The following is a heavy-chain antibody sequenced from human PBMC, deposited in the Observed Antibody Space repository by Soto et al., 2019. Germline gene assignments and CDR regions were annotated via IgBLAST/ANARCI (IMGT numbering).Heavy chain of an antibody. CDR3: VRGASLNFDY. D-gene: IGHD1-26*01. J-gene: IGHJ4*02. CDR2: ISSSSSYM. CDR1: GFTFSSYS. V-gene: IGHV3-21*04. Sequence: PGGSLRLSCAASGFTFSSYSMNWVRQAPGKGLEWVSSISSSSSYMYYADSVKGRFTISRDNAKNSLYLQMNSLRAEDTAFYYCVRGASLNFDYWGQGTLVTVSS.